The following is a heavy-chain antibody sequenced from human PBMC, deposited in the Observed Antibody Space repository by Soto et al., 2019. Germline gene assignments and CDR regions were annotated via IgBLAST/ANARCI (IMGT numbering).Heavy chain of an antibody. J-gene: IGHJ6*02. CDR3: GRERGDYDILTGYYPESYYGMDV. V-gene: IGHV4-59*13. D-gene: IGHD3-9*01. CDR1: GGSISSYY. CDR2: IYYSGST. Sequence: PSETLSLTCTVSGGSISSYYWSWIRHPPGKALEGVGYIYYSGSTNYNPSLKSRVTISVDTSTNQFSLKLSSVTAADTAVYYCGRERGDYDILTGYYPESYYGMDVWGQGTTVTVSS.